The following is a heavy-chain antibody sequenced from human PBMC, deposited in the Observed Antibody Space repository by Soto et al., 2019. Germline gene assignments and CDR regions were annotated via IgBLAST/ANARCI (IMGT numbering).Heavy chain of an antibody. CDR1: GGSISSSSYY. J-gene: IGHJ5*02. CDR3: ARRGRYASWFDP. CDR2: IYYSGST. V-gene: IGHV4-39*01. D-gene: IGHD1-1*01. Sequence: SETLSLTCTVSGGSISSSSYYWGWIRQPPGKGLEWIGSIYYSGSTYYNPSLKSRVTISVDTSKNQFSLKLSSVTAADTAVYYCARRGRYASWFDPWGQGTLVTVSS.